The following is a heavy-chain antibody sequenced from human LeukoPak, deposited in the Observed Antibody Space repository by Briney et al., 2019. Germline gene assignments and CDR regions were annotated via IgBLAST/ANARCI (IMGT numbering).Heavy chain of an antibody. Sequence: GGSLRLSCAASGFTFSDHYMDWVRQAPGKGLEWVGRTRNKANSYTTEYAASVKGRFTISRDDSKNSLYLQMNSLKTEDTAVYYCARVIVAAGAFDIWGQGTMVTVSS. V-gene: IGHV3-72*01. CDR1: GFTFSDHY. D-gene: IGHD3-22*01. J-gene: IGHJ3*02. CDR3: ARVIVAAGAFDI. CDR2: TRNKANSYTT.